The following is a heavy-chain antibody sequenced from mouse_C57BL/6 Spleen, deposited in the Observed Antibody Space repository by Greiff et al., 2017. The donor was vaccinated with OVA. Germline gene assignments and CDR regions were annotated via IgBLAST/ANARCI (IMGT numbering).Heavy chain of an antibody. Sequence: VQLQQSGPELVKPGASVKISCKASGYSFTDYNMNWVKQSNGKSLEWIGVINPNYGTTSYNQKFKGKATLTVDQSSSTAYMQLNSLTSEDSAVYYCAREVYYGSSYVGYAMDYWGQGTSVTVSS. D-gene: IGHD1-1*01. V-gene: IGHV1-39*01. CDR1: GYSFTDYN. CDR2: INPNYGTT. J-gene: IGHJ4*01. CDR3: AREVYYGSSYVGYAMDY.